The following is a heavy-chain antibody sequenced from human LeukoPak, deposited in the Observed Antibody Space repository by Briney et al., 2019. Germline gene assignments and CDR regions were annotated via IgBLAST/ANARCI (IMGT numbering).Heavy chain of an antibody. Sequence: SETLSLTCTVSGGSISRYYWSWIRQPPGKGLEWIGYIYYSGSTNYNPFLKSRVTISVDTSKNQFSLKLSSVTAADTAVYYCARGHSAGSTRITRLDYWGQGTLVTVSS. D-gene: IGHD2-2*01. CDR1: GGSISRYY. CDR3: ARGHSAGSTRITRLDY. V-gene: IGHV4-59*12. J-gene: IGHJ4*02. CDR2: IYYSGST.